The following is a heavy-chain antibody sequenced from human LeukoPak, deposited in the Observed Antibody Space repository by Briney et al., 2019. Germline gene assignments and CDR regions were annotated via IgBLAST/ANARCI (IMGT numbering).Heavy chain of an antibody. D-gene: IGHD3-10*01. CDR3: ARDLYYYGSGSFGKYYYYGMDV. Sequence: GALRLSCAASGFTFSSYAMHWVRQAPVKGLEWVAVISYDGSNKYYADSVKGRFTISRDNSKNTLYLQMNSLRAEDTAVYYCARDLYYYGSGSFGKYYYYGMDVWGQGTTVTVSS. J-gene: IGHJ6*02. CDR1: GFTFSSYA. V-gene: IGHV3-30-3*01. CDR2: ISYDGSNK.